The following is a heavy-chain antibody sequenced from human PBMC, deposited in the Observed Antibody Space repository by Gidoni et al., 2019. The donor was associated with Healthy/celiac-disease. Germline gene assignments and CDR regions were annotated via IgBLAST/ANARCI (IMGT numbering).Heavy chain of an antibody. CDR3: ARDGGNYDYYYYYGMDV. D-gene: IGHD2-21*02. V-gene: IGHV3-11*01. Sequence: QVQLVESGGGLVKPGGSLRLSCAAAGFTFSDKYMSWVRQAPGKGLEWVSYISSSGSTISYADSVKGRFTISRDNAKNSLYLQMTSLRAEDTAVYYCARDGGNYDYYYYYGMDVWGQGTTVTVSS. CDR2: ISSSGSTI. J-gene: IGHJ6*02. CDR1: GFTFSDKY.